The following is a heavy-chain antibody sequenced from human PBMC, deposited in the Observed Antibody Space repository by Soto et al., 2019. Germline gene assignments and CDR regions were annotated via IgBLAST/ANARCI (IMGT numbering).Heavy chain of an antibody. V-gene: IGHV3-23*01. D-gene: IGHD3-9*01. CDR3: ASRYFDWSPRRYYYYGMDV. CDR1: GFTFSSYA. CDR2: ISGSGGST. Sequence: GGSLRLSCAASGFTFSSYAMSWVRQAPGKGLEWVSAISGSGGSTYYADSVKGRFTISRGNSKNTLYLQMNSLRAEDTAVYYCASRYFDWSPRRYYYYGMDVWGKGTTVTVSS. J-gene: IGHJ6*04.